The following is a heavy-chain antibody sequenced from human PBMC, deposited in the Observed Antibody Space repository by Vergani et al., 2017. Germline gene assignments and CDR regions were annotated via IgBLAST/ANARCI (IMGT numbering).Heavy chain of an antibody. CDR2: IYPGDSDT. CDR1: GYSFTSYW. D-gene: IGHD2-2*01. V-gene: IGHV5-51*03. CDR3: AILGGYCSSTSCPPHMDV. Sequence: EVQLVQSGAEVKKPGESLKISCKGSGYSFTSYWIGGVRQMPGKGLEGMGIIYPGDSDTRYSPSFQGQVTISADKSISTAYLQWSSLKASDTAMYYCAILGGYCSSTSCPPHMDVWGKGTTVTVSS. J-gene: IGHJ6*03.